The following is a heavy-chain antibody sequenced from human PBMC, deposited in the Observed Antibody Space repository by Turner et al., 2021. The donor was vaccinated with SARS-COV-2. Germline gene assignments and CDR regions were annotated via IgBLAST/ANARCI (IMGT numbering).Heavy chain of an antibody. CDR1: GGSFGVYS. V-gene: IGHV4-34*01. Sequence: QVQLQQWGAGLLKPSETLSLTCAVFGGSFGVYSWSWIRQPPGKGLEWIGEFNQRGTTNYSPSHKSRVTIAVDTYKNQFSLRLSSVTAADTAVYFCARIKDYDSLWGTYRYSDYWGQGILVTVSS. D-gene: IGHD3-16*02. CDR3: ARIKDYDSLWGTYRYSDY. CDR2: FNQRGTT. J-gene: IGHJ4*02.